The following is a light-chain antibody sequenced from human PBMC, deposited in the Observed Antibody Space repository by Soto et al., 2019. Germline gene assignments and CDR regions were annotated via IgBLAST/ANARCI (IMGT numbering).Light chain of an antibody. V-gene: IGKV3D-15*01. CDR2: DAS. Sequence: EIVLTQSPVTLSLSPGEIVTLSCSASQSVSSNFLAWYQQKPGQAPRLLMSDASNRAPGIPARFSGSGSGTDFTLTITSLQSEDLAVYYCQKYEDWPINFGQGTRLEIK. CDR1: QSVSSN. CDR3: QKYEDWPIN. J-gene: IGKJ5*01.